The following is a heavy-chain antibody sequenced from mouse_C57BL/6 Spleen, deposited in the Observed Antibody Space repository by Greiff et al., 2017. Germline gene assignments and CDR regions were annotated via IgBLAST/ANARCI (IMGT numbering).Heavy chain of an antibody. CDR3: ARGTLPTVVAKDAMDY. V-gene: IGHV1-58*01. D-gene: IGHD1-1*01. CDR1: GYTFTSYG. Sequence: EVQLQESGAELVRPGSSVKMSCKTSGYTFTSYGINWVKQRPGQGLEWIGYIYIGNGYTEYNEKFKGKATLTSDTSSSTAYMQLSSLTSEDSAIYFCARGTLPTVVAKDAMDYWGQGTSVTVSS. CDR2: IYIGNGYT. J-gene: IGHJ4*01.